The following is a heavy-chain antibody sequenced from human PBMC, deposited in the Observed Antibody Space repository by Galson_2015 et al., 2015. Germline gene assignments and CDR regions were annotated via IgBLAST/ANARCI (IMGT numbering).Heavy chain of an antibody. Sequence: SVKVSCKASGYTFTSYAMHWVRQAPGQRLEWMGWINAGNGNTKYSQKFQGRVTITRDTSASTAYMELSSLRSEDTAVYYCARVGDDYIWGSYDAFDIWGQGTMVTVSS. J-gene: IGHJ3*02. CDR1: GYTFTSYA. CDR2: INAGNGNT. V-gene: IGHV1-3*01. D-gene: IGHD3-16*01. CDR3: ARVGDDYIWGSYDAFDI.